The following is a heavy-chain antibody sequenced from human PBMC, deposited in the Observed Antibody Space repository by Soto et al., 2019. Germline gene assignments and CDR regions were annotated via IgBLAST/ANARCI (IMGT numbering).Heavy chain of an antibody. CDR1: GFTFSDFP. D-gene: IGHD3-16*01. CDR3: ARARWKVWVDY. CDR2: ISTRGSTI. J-gene: IGHJ4*02. V-gene: IGHV3-11*01. Sequence: QVHLVESGGGLVKPGGSLRLSCTASGFTFSDFPMNCIPQAPGRGLEWISYISTRGSTIHYVDSVKGRFTISRDNAKNSLYLHLNSLRAEDTAVYYCARARWKVWVDYWGQGTLVTVSS.